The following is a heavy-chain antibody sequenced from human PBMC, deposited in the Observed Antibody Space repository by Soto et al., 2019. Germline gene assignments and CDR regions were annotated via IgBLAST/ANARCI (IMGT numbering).Heavy chain of an antibody. Sequence: SETRSLTCSGSGDAITGDNWWSWALQPPGKGLECIGVIHHSGATNYNPSLKSRVTISVDKSKNQFSLKLNSVTAADTAMFYCATQGFYRLGVWGRGTTVTVSS. CDR2: IHHSGAT. CDR1: GDAITGDNW. CDR3: ATQGFYRLGV. V-gene: IGHV4-4*02. J-gene: IGHJ6*02.